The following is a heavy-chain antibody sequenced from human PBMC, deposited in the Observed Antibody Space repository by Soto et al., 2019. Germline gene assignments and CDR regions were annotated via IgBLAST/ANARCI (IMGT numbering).Heavy chain of an antibody. J-gene: IGHJ4*02. D-gene: IGHD5-18*01. CDR2: ISAYNGNT. V-gene: IGHV1-18*01. Sequence: ASVKVSCKASGYTFTSYAMHWVRQAPGQRLEWMGWISAYNGNTNYAQNFQGRVTMTTDTSTSTAYMELRSLRSDDTAVYYCARGRIQLWYPFDYWGQGTLVTVSS. CDR1: GYTFTSYA. CDR3: ARGRIQLWYPFDY.